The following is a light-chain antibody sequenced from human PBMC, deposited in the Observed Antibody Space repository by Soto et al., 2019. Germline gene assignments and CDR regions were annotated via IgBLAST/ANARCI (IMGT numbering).Light chain of an antibody. CDR1: QGISNW. V-gene: IGKV1-12*01. Sequence: DIQMTQSPSSVSASVGDRVTITCRASQGISNWLAWYQQKPGKAPKLLIYATSSLLSWVPPRFSGSGSGTDFTLTINGLQPEDFGTYYCQQANSFPYTFGQGTKVEI. CDR2: ATS. CDR3: QQANSFPYT. J-gene: IGKJ2*01.